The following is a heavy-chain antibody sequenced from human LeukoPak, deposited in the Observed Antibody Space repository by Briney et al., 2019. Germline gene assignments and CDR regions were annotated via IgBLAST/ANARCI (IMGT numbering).Heavy chain of an antibody. CDR3: AREGFYLVRGVTDY. CDR2: IKQDGSEK. D-gene: IGHD3-10*01. J-gene: IGHJ4*02. V-gene: IGHV3-7*01. Sequence: GGSLRLSCAASGFTFSSYWMSWVRQAPGKGLEWVANIKQDGSEKYYVDSVKGRFTISGDNAKNSLYLQMNSLRAEDTAVYYCAREGFYLVRGVTDYWGQGTLVTVSS. CDR1: GFTFSSYW.